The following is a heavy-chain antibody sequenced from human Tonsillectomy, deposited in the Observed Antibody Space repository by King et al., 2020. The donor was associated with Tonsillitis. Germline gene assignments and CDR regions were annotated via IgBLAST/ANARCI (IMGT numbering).Heavy chain of an antibody. Sequence: VQLQESGPGLVKPSETLSLTCTVSGGSVSSGSYYWSWIRQPPGKGLDWIGYIYYSGSTNYNPSLKIRVTISVDTSKNQFSLKLSSVTAADTAVYYCARMESGRYGWADYWGQGTLVTVSS. D-gene: IGHD1-26*01. CDR3: ARMESGRYGWADY. CDR1: GGSVSSGSYY. V-gene: IGHV4-61*01. J-gene: IGHJ4*02. CDR2: IYYSGST.